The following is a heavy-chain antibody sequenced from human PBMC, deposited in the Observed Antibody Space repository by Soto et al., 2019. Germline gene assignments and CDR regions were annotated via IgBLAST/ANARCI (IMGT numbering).Heavy chain of an antibody. Sequence: SETLSLTCTVSCGSIGSSNYYRAWIRQPPGKGLEWIGSIHYTGSTYYNPSLKSRVTISVDTSKNQFSLKLTSVSAADTAVYYCARRASSGGTCSFDPWGQGTVVT. J-gene: IGHJ5*02. CDR2: IHYTGST. CDR1: CGSIGSSNYY. V-gene: IGHV4-39*01. D-gene: IGHD2-15*01. CDR3: ARRASSGGTCSFDP.